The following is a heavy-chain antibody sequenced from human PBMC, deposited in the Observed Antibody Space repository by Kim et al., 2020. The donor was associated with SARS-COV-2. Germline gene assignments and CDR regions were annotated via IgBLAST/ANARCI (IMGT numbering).Heavy chain of an antibody. CDR3: ARGGVVDVVPAAILGSFDI. D-gene: IGHD2-2*02. V-gene: IGHV1-69*13. CDR2: IIPMFGTS. J-gene: IGHJ3*02. Sequence: SVKVSCKASGGSFTNHAVGWVRQAPGQGLEWVGGIIPMFGTSNYAQNFQGRVTITADEFTSTVYLEMSTLRSDDTAVFYCARGGVVDVVPAAILGSFDIWGQGTMVTVSS. CDR1: GGSFTNHA.